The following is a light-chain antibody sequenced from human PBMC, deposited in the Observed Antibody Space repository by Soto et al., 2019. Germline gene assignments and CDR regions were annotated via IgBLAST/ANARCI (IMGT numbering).Light chain of an antibody. CDR1: QGVSSY. J-gene: IGKJ5*01. Sequence: PRARDTLCCRASQGVSSYLAWYQQKPGQAPRLLIYDASNRATGIPARFSGSGSGTDFTLTISSLEPEDFAVYYCQQRSNWITFGQGTRLEI. V-gene: IGKV3-11*01. CDR2: DAS. CDR3: QQRSNWIT.